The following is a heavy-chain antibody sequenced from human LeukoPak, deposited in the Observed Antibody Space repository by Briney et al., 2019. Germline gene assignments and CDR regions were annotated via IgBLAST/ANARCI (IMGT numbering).Heavy chain of an antibody. CDR2: IWYDGSNK. V-gene: IGHV3-33*01. CDR1: GYTFTGYY. CDR3: ASPPSSGWPGG. D-gene: IGHD6-19*01. J-gene: IGHJ4*02. Sequence: SCKASGYTFTGYYMHWVRQAPGKGLEWVAVIWYDGSNKYYADSVKGRFTISRDNSKNTLYLQMNSLTDEDTAVYYCASPPSSGWPGGWGQGTLVTVSS.